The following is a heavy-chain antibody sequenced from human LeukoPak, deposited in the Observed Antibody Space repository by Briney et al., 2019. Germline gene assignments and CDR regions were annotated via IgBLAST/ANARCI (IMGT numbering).Heavy chain of an antibody. CDR1: GLTFSSYA. CDR3: AKGSSWGGYHYGLDV. D-gene: IGHD6-13*01. CDR2: ISYDGSNK. Sequence: PGGSLRLSCAVSGLTFSSYAFHGVRQAPGKGLEWVSFISYDGSNKYYADSVKGRFTISRDTSKNTLYLQMNRLRPDDTAVYFCAKGSSWGGYHYGLDVWGQGTTVTVSS. V-gene: IGHV3-30*18. J-gene: IGHJ6*02.